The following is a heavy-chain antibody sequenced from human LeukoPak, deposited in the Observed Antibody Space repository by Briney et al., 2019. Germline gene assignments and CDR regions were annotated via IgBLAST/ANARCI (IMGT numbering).Heavy chain of an antibody. CDR3: ARERDYYDSSGYLLDY. J-gene: IGHJ4*02. D-gene: IGHD3-22*01. Sequence: GGSLRLSCAASGFTFSSYWMSWVRQAPGKGLEWVANIKQDGSEKYYVDSVKGRFTISRDNAKNSLYLQMNSLRAEDTAVYYCARERDYYDSSGYLLDYWGQGTLVTVSS. CDR1: GFTFSSYW. CDR2: IKQDGSEK. V-gene: IGHV3-7*01.